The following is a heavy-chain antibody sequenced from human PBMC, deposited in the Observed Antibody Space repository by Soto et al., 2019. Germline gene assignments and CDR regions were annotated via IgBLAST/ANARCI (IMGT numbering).Heavy chain of an antibody. CDR3: AKDRGWTYYFDY. CDR2: ISGSGGST. D-gene: IGHD6-19*01. J-gene: IGHJ4*02. CDR1: GFTFSSYA. V-gene: IGHV3-23*01. Sequence: GGSLRLSCAASGFTFSSYAMSWVRQAPGKGLEWVSAISGSGGSTYYADSVKGRFTISRDNSGNTLYLQMDSLRAEDTAVYFCAKDRGWTYYFDYWGQGALVTVSS.